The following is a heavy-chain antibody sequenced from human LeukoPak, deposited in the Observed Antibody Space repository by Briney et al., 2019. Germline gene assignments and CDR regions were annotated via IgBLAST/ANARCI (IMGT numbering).Heavy chain of an antibody. CDR3: AKDRSGYPRGQDY. CDR2: ISYDGSNK. D-gene: IGHD3-3*01. J-gene: IGHJ4*02. V-gene: IGHV3-30*04. CDR1: GFTFSSYA. Sequence: PGGSLRLSCAASGFTFSSYAMHWVRQAPGKGLEWVAVISYDGSNKYYADSVKGRFTISRDNSKNTLYLQMNSLRAEDTAVYYCAKDRSGYPRGQDYWGQGTLVTVSS.